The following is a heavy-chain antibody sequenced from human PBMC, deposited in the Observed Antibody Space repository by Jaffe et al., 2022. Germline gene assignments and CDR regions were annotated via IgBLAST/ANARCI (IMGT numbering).Heavy chain of an antibody. CDR3: AKALWFGIQRGGVDY. CDR1: GFTFDDYA. Sequence: EVQLVESGGVVVQPGGSLRLSCAASGFTFDDYAMHWVRQAPGKGLEWVSLISWDGGSTYYADSVKGRFTISRDNSKNSLYLQMNSLRAEDTALYYCAKALWFGIQRGGVDYWGQGTLVTVSS. J-gene: IGHJ4*02. D-gene: IGHD3-10*01. V-gene: IGHV3-43D*04. CDR2: ISWDGGST.